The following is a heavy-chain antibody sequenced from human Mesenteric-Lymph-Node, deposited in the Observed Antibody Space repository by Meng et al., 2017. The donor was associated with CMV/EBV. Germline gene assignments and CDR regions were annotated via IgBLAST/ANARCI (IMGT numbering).Heavy chain of an antibody. CDR1: GYTFTNYG. Sequence: ASVKVSCKASGYTFTNYGITWVRQAAGQGLEWVGWISAYNGNTNYAQKLQGRVTMTTDTSTTTAYMELRSLRPDDTAVYFCARDLPAAIRGFRKYFYYVMDVWGQGTTVTVSS. J-gene: IGHJ6*02. CDR3: ARDLPAAIRGFRKYFYYVMDV. CDR2: ISAYNGNT. D-gene: IGHD2-2*01. V-gene: IGHV1-18*01.